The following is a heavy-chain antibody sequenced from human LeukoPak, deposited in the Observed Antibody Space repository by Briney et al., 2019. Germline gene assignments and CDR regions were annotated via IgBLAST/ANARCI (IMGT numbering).Heavy chain of an antibody. CDR1: GGSISSGSYY. CDR2: IYTSGST. Sequence: PSETLSLTCTVSGGSISSGSYYWSWIRQPAGKGLEWIGRIYTSGSTNYNPSLKSRVTISVDTSKNQFSLKLSSVAAADTAVYYCARDLVLVPAAILSMDYYYYMDVWGKGTTVTVSS. J-gene: IGHJ6*03. D-gene: IGHD2-2*01. CDR3: ARDLVLVPAAILSMDYYYYMDV. V-gene: IGHV4-61*02.